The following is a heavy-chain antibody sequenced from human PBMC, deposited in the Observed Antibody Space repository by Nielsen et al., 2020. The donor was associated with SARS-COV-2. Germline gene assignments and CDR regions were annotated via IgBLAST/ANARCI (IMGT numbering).Heavy chain of an antibody. CDR1: GFNLRTYS. CDR3: ARGYDSNVFDI. J-gene: IGHJ3*02. CDR2: ISTSSTYI. Sequence: GGSLRLSCEASGFNLRTYSMNWVRQAPGKGLEWVSSISTSSTYIYYADSMEGRFTISRDNAKNSLYLQMNSLRAGDTAVYYCARGYDSNVFDIWGQGTMVTVSS. V-gene: IGHV3-21*01. D-gene: IGHD3-3*01.